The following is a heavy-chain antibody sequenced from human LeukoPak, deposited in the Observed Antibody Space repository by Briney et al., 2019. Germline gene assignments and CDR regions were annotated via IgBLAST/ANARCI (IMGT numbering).Heavy chain of an antibody. J-gene: IGHJ6*02. CDR2: ISAGNI. CDR1: GYTFSDYP. D-gene: IGHD2-8*01. CDR3: ARVAYVMDV. V-gene: IGHV1-3*01. Sequence: ASVKVSCKASGYTFSDYPIHWLRRAPGQRFEWMGWISAGNIKYSQNFQDRINITRDTSASTVNMELSSLTSADTAVYYCARVAYVMDVWGQGTTVVVSS.